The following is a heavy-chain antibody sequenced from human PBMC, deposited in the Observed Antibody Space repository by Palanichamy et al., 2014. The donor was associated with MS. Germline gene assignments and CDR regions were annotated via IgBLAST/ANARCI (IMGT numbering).Heavy chain of an antibody. V-gene: IGHV3-33*01. CDR2: WYDGSNK. D-gene: IGHD2-21*02. Sequence: WYDGSNKYYADSVKGRFTISRDNSKNTLYLQMNSLRAEDTAVYYCARDQKPLAYCGGDCYSGWFDPWGQGTLVTVSS. J-gene: IGHJ5*02. CDR3: ARDQKPLAYCGGDCYSGWFDP.